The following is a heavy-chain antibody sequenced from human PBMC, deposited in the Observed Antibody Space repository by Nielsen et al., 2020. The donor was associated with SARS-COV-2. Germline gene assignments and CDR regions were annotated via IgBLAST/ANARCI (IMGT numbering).Heavy chain of an antibody. V-gene: IGHV3-7*03. CDR2: IKQDGSEK. J-gene: IGHJ3*02. D-gene: IGHD3-3*01. Sequence: GGSLRLSCAASGFTFSSYWMSWVRQAPGKGLEWVANIKQDGSEKYYVDSVKGRFTISRDNAKNSLYLQMNSLRAEDTAVYYCARDSRYYDFWSGYYPEAFDIWGQGTMVTVSS. CDR3: ARDSRYYDFWSGYYPEAFDI. CDR1: GFTFSSYW.